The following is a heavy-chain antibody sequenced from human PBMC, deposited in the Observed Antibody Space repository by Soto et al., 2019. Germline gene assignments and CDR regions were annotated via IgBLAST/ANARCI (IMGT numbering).Heavy chain of an antibody. CDR1: GYTFTTYY. V-gene: IGHV1-46*01. CDR3: ARAPVPSDAGPVRYPADI. J-gene: IGHJ3*02. D-gene: IGHD2-2*02. CDR2: INPNGGST. Sequence: QVRLVQSGAEVKKPGASVTVSCRASGYTFTTYYLHWVRQAPGQGLEWMGIINPNGGSTTYSQHFQGRITMTRDTSANTVYMELSGLTSEDTAVYFCARAPVPSDAGPVRYPADIWGQGTLVTISS.